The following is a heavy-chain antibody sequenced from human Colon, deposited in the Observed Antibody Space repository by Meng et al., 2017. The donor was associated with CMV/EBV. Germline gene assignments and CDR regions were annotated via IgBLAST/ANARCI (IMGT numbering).Heavy chain of an antibody. V-gene: IGHV3-30-3*01. CDR1: GFTFSTYA. CDR3: ARDMYVLNDDFWSGYYDH. D-gene: IGHD3-3*01. CDR2: MSYDGTTK. Sequence: GESLKISCAASGFTFSTYAMHWVRQAPGKGLEWVAVMSYDGTTKYYADSVEGRFTISRDNSKNTLNLHMSSLRVEDTAFYYCARDMYVLNDDFWSGYYDHWGQGTLVTVSS. J-gene: IGHJ4*02.